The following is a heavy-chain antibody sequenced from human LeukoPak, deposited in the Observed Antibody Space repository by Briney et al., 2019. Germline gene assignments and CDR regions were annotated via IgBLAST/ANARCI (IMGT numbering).Heavy chain of an antibody. CDR2: IIPIFGTA. D-gene: IGHD4-17*01. V-gene: IGHV1-69*13. Sequence: SVKVSCKASGGTFSSYAISWVRQAPGQGLEWMGGIIPIFGTANYAQKFQGRVTITADESTSTAYMELSSLRSEDTAVYYCARHDYGDYVGTTSWGQGTLVAVSS. CDR3: ARHDYGDYVGTTS. CDR1: GGTFSSYA. J-gene: IGHJ5*02.